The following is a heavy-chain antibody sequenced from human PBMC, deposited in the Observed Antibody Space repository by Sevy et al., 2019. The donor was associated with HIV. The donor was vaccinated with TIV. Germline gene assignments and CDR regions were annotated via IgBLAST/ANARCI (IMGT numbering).Heavy chain of an antibody. V-gene: IGHV3-21*01. J-gene: IGHJ6*02. CDR2: ISNSSTYI. CDR3: ARDLVIPATTDYFYYGMDV. Sequence: GSLRLSCAASGFTIRTYNMNWVRQAPGKGLEWVSSISNSSTYIYYADSVKGRFTISRDNAKNSLYLQMSSLRAEDTAVYYCARDLVIPATTDYFYYGMDVWGQGTTVTVSS. D-gene: IGHD2-15*01. CDR1: GFTIRTYN.